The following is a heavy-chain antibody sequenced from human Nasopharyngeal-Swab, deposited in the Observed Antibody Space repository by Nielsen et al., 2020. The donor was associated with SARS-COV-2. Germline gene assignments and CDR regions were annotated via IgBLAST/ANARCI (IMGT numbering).Heavy chain of an antibody. Sequence: SVQVSCRASGGTFISYAIIWVRQAPGQGLEWMGRIIPILGIANYAQKFQGRVTITADKSTSTAYMELSSLRSEDTAVYYCARDEGITMVRGDLAGMDVWGQGTTVTVSS. J-gene: IGHJ6*02. CDR3: ARDEGITMVRGDLAGMDV. CDR2: IIPILGIA. V-gene: IGHV1-69*04. D-gene: IGHD3-10*01. CDR1: GGTFISYA.